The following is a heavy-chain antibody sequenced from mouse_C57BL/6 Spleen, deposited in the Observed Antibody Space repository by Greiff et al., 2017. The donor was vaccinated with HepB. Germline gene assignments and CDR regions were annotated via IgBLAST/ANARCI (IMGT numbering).Heavy chain of an antibody. CDR2: IDPEDGET. J-gene: IGHJ1*03. V-gene: IGHV14-2*01. CDR3: ATLPYYYGSRGYFDV. CDR1: GFNIKASY. Sequence: FQLQQSGAKLVKPGASVKLSCTASGFNIKASYMHGVSQRTEQGLEWIGRIDPEDGETKYAPKFQGKATITADTSSNTAYLQLSSLTSEDTAVYYCATLPYYYGSRGYFDVWGTGTTVTVSS. D-gene: IGHD1-1*01.